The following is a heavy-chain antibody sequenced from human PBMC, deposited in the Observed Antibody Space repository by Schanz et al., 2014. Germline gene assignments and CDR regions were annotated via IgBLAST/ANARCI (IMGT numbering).Heavy chain of an antibody. CDR2: ITYNGGTI. J-gene: IGHJ5*02. Sequence: GGSLRLSCAASGITFSSHSFNWVRQAPGKGLEWISYITYNGGTIYYADSVKGRFTISRDNAKNSLFLHMNSLRAEDTAVYYCVRDILHRVYDSGSPWGQGTLVTVSS. D-gene: IGHD3-10*01. CDR1: GITFSSHS. CDR3: VRDILHRVYDSGSP. V-gene: IGHV3-48*01.